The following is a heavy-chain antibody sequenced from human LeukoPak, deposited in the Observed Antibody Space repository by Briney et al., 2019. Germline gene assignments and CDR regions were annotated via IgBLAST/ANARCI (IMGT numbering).Heavy chain of an antibody. D-gene: IGHD3-10*01. CDR1: GYTFTSYA. J-gene: IGHJ4*02. CDR3: ARLSYYGSGSYFWGDLSVTDY. CDR2: INTNTGNP. Sequence: ASVKVSCKASGYTFTSYAMNWVRQAPGQGLEWMGWINTNTGNPTYAQGFTGRFVFSLDTSVSTAYLQISSLKAEDTAVYYCARLSYYGSGSYFWGDLSVTDYWGQGTLVTVSS. V-gene: IGHV7-4-1*02.